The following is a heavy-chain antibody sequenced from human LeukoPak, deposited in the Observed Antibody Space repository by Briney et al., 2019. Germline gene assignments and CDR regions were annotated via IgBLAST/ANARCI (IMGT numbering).Heavy chain of an antibody. J-gene: IGHJ4*02. CDR2: IKPSGASP. CDR3: ARDRVAGDNFYYFDY. CDR1: GYTFTSYY. Sequence: GASVKVSCKASGYTFTSYYMHWVRQAPGQGLEWMGIIKPSGASPSYAQKFQGRVTMTRDTSTGTVYMELSSLRSEDTAVYYCARDRVAGDNFYYFDYWGQGTLVTVSS. V-gene: IGHV1-46*01. D-gene: IGHD6-19*01.